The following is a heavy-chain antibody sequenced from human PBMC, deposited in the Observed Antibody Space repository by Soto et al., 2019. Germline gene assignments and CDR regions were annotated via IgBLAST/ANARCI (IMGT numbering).Heavy chain of an antibody. CDR3: AGSFKYGSGTFDAFDI. Sequence: QVQLVQSGTEVKKPGSSLKVSCKASGGTFSSYAISWVRQAPGQGLEWMGGIIPIFGTTNYAEKFRGRVSITADESTSTAYVELSSLRSEVKAVYYCAGSFKYGSGTFDAFDIWGQGTMVTVSS. CDR2: IIPIFGTT. J-gene: IGHJ3*02. V-gene: IGHV1-69*01. D-gene: IGHD3-10*01. CDR1: GGTFSSYA.